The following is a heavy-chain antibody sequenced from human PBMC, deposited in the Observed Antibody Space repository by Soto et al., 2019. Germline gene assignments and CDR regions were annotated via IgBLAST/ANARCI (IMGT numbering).Heavy chain of an antibody. D-gene: IGHD1-26*01. CDR2: IDSSGDST. J-gene: IGHJ6*02. Sequence: EVQLVDSGGGLVQPGGSLRLSCSSSGFTFKSHSMNWVRQAPGKGLEWIARIDSSGDSTYYADSVKGRFAVSRDNANSSLFLQMNSLRDEDTAVYYCARVQLVYWFFINIDLYRMDVWGQGTTVVVSS. V-gene: IGHV3-48*02. CDR3: ARVQLVYWFFINIDLYRMDV. CDR1: GFTFKSHS.